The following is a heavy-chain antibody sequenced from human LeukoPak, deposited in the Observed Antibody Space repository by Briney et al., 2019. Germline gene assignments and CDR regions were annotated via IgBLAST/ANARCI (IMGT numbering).Heavy chain of an antibody. V-gene: IGHV4-39*01. CDR3: ASSHYGSGTY. CDR1: GGSISSISYY. D-gene: IGHD3-10*01. Sequence: SETLSLTCTVSGGSISSISYYWGWIRQPPGKGLEWIGSIYYSGSTYYNPSLKSRVTISVDTSKNQFSLKLSSVTAADTAVYYCASSHYGSGTYWGQGTLVTVSS. CDR2: IYYSGST. J-gene: IGHJ4*02.